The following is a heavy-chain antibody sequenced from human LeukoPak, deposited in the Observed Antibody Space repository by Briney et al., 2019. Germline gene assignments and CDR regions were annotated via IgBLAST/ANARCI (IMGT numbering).Heavy chain of an antibody. D-gene: IGHD5-24*01. J-gene: IGHJ5*02. CDR1: GGSFSGYY. CDR2: INHSGST. CDR3: AREGKRWPLTPRGFDP. Sequence: SETLSLTCAVYGGSFSGYYWSWIRQPPGKGLEWIGEINHSGSTNYNPSLKSRVTISVDTSKNQFSLKLSSVTAADTAVYYCAREGKRWPLTPRGFDPWGQGTLVTVSS. V-gene: IGHV4-34*01.